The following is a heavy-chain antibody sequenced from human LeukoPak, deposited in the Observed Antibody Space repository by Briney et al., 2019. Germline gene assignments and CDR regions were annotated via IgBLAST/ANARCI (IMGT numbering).Heavy chain of an antibody. Sequence: GGSLRLSCAATGFTLSMDWMHWVRQAPGKGLVWVSGMNADGSSTNYADSVKGRFTISRDNSKNSLYLQMNRLRAEDTAVYYCARRNWQLFFDYWGQGTLVSVSS. J-gene: IGHJ4*02. D-gene: IGHD5-18*01. CDR1: GFTLSMDW. V-gene: IGHV3-74*01. CDR2: MNADGSST. CDR3: ARRNWQLFFDY.